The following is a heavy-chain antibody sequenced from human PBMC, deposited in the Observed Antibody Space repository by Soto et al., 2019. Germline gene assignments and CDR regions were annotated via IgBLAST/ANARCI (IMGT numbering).Heavy chain of an antibody. CDR1: GFSLSTSAVG. CDR3: AHGSGWLSDY. CDR2: IYWNDDK. J-gene: IGHJ4*02. Sequence: QITLKESGHTLLKPTQTLTLTCTFSGFSLSTSAVGVNWIRQPPGKALEWLALIYWNDDKYYTPSLSGRLTITKDTSKNQAVLTMTNMNPVDTATYYCAHGSGWLSDYWGQGILVTVSS. V-gene: IGHV2-5*01. D-gene: IGHD6-19*01.